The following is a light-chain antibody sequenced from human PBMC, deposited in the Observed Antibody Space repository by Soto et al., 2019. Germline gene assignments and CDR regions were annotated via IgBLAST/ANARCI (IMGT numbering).Light chain of an antibody. CDR3: SSYTSSSTRV. J-gene: IGLJ3*02. CDR1: SSDVGGYNY. CDR2: EVS. Sequence: QSALTQPASVSGSPGQSITISCTGTSSDVGGYNYVSWYQQHPGKAPKLTIYEVSNRPSGVSNRFSGSKSGNTASLTISGLQAEDEGDYYCSSYTSSSTRVFGGGTKLTVL. V-gene: IGLV2-14*01.